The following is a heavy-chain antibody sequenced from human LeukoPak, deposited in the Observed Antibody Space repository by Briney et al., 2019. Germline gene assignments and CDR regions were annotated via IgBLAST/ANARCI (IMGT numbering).Heavy chain of an antibody. CDR2: IYYSGST. V-gene: IGHV4-59*01. D-gene: IGHD3-22*01. CDR3: ARLLYYDSSNGYFDY. J-gene: IGHJ4*02. CDR1: GGSISSYY. Sequence: SETLSLTCTVAGGSISSYYWSWIRQPPGKGLEWVGYIYYSGSTNYNPSLKSRVTISVDTSKNQFSLKLSSVTAADTAVYYCARLLYYDSSNGYFDYWGQGTLVTVSS.